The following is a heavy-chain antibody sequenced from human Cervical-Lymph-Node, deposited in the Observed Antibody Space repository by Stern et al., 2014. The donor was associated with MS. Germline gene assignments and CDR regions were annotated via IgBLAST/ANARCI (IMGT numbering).Heavy chain of an antibody. CDR2: INHRRST. CDR3: AEDLGTHVED. CDR1: GGSFSGSS. J-gene: IGHJ4*02. V-gene: IGHV4-34*01. D-gene: IGHD7-27*01. Sequence: QVQLQQWGAGLLKPSETLSLTCAVFGGSFSGSSWSWIRQSPGKGLEWIGEINHRRSTNYNPALKSRLTMAIGPTQIQLSLSLSTVTAADTVVDYCAEDLGTHVEDWGQGTLVTVS.